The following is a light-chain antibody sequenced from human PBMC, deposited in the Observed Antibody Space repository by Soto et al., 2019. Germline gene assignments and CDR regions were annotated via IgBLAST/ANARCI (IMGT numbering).Light chain of an antibody. CDR2: GAS. J-gene: IGKJ3*01. Sequence: EIMMTKSPGTLSVSPGEVDTLSCTASQSVNLNLAWYQQKPGQPHMIILYGASTRATGIPVRFRGSGSGTEFTLTISILQSEDSAVDYCHQYNAWPRGTFGPGTKVEIK. V-gene: IGKV3-15*01. CDR1: QSVNLN. CDR3: HQYNAWPRGT.